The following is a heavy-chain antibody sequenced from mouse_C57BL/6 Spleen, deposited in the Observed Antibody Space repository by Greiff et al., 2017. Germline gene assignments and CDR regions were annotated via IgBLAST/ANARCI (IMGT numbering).Heavy chain of an antibody. CDR3: ARGDYYGSRNFDY. CDR1: GFTFSDYG. V-gene: IGHV5-17*01. Sequence: EVKLVESGGGLVKPGGSLKLSCAASGFTFSDYGMHWVRQAPEKGLEWVAYISSGSSTIYYADTVKGRFTISRDNAKNTLFLQMTSLRSEDTAMYYCARGDYYGSRNFDYWGQGTTLTVSS. J-gene: IGHJ2*01. D-gene: IGHD1-1*01. CDR2: ISSGSSTI.